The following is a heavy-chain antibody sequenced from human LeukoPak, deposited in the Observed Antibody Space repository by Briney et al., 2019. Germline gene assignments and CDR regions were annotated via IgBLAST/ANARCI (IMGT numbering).Heavy chain of an antibody. V-gene: IGHV4-39*07. D-gene: IGHD4-23*01. Sequence: SETLSLTCTVSGGSISSSSHYWGWIRQPPGKGLEWIGNIYYSGSTYYKSSLKSRVTISVDTSKNQFSLKLSSVTAADTAVYFCARDEAYGGNHFDYWGQGTLVTVSS. CDR3: ARDEAYGGNHFDY. CDR2: IYYSGST. J-gene: IGHJ4*02. CDR1: GGSISSSSHY.